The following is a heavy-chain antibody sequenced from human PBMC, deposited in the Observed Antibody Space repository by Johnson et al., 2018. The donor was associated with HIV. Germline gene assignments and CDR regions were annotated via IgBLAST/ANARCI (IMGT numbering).Heavy chain of an antibody. CDR2: ISDDGNNK. Sequence: QVHLVESGGGVVQPGTSLRLSCAASGFTFSSYPMHWVRQTPGKGLEWVAVISDDGNNKYYEESVKGRFTISRENSKNRLDCQMNSRSAEDTSVYYCAKDSGVQGVIIPGAFDIWGQGTMVTVSS. CDR1: GFTFSSYP. CDR3: AKDSGVQGVIIPGAFDI. J-gene: IGHJ3*02. V-gene: IGHV3-30*14. D-gene: IGHD3-10*01.